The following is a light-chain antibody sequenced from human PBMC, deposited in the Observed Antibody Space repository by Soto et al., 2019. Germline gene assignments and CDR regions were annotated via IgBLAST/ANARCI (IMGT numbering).Light chain of an antibody. CDR2: DVT. J-gene: IGLJ1*01. CDR1: SSDVGGYNY. CDR3: SSYRTSNTLL. V-gene: IGLV2-14*01. Sequence: QSVLTQPASVSGSPGQSITISCTGTSSDVGGYNYVSWYQQNPGKAPKLMIYDVTNRPSGVSNRFSGSKSGNTASLTISGLQAEDEADYYCSSYRTSNTLLFGTGTKVTVL.